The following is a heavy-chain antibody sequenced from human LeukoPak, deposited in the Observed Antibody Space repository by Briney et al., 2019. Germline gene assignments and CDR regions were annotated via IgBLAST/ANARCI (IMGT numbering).Heavy chain of an antibody. CDR3: ARASFSILWFGELFNYYGMDV. V-gene: IGHV1-18*01. CDR2: ISAYNGNT. Sequence: ASVKVSCKASGYTFTSYGISWVRQAPGQGLEWMGWISAYNGNTNYAQKFQGRVTMTRDTSISTAYMELSRLRSDDTAVYYCARASFSILWFGELFNYYGMDVWGQGTTVTVSS. D-gene: IGHD3-10*01. CDR1: GYTFTSYG. J-gene: IGHJ6*02.